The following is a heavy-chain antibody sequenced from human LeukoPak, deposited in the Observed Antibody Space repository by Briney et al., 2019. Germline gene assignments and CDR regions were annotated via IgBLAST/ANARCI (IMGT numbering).Heavy chain of an antibody. V-gene: IGHV4-34*01. J-gene: IGHJ4*02. D-gene: IGHD3-16*02. CDR2: INHSGST. CDR3: ARVAMVYDYVWGSYRPHNYFDY. Sequence: SETLSLTCAVYGGSFSGYYWSWIRQPPGKGLEWIGEINHSGSTNYNPSLKSRVTISVDTSKNQFSLKLSSVTAADTAAYYCARVAMVYDYVWGSYRPHNYFDYWGQGTLVTVSS. CDR1: GGSFSGYY.